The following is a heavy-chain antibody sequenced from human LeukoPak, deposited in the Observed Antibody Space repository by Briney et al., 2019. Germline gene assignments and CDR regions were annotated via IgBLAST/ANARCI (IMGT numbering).Heavy chain of an antibody. D-gene: IGHD6-19*01. Sequence: PGGSLRLSCAASGFTFSSYAMSWVRQAPGKGLEWVSAISGSGGSTYYADAVKGRFTISRDNSKNTLYLQMNSLRVEDTAVYYCAKTPAMAGYSSGWYDYWGQGTLVTVSS. CDR1: GFTFSSYA. CDR2: ISGSGGST. J-gene: IGHJ4*02. V-gene: IGHV3-23*01. CDR3: AKTPAMAGYSSGWYDY.